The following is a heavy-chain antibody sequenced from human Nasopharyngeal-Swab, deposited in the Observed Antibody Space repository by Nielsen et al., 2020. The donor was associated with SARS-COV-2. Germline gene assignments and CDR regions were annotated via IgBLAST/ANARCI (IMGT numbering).Heavy chain of an antibody. V-gene: IGHV4-34*01. J-gene: IGHJ5*01. Sequence: SETLSLTCAVYGGSFTDCYWTWIRQPPGKGLEWIGEINHRGSTNYNPSLKSRVTISADTSKNQFSLNLSSVTAADTAVYYCARGLVDVNMMLVVIGFSYWLDSWGQGTLVTVSS. CDR3: ARGLVDVNMMLVVIGFSYWLDS. CDR1: GGSFTDCY. CDR2: INHRGST. D-gene: IGHD3-22*01.